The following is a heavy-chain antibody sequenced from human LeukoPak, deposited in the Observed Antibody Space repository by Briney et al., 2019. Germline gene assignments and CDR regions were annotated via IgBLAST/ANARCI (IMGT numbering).Heavy chain of an antibody. D-gene: IGHD6-13*01. CDR2: ISSSSSYI. J-gene: IGHJ4*02. V-gene: IGHV3-21*01. Sequence: PGGSLRLSCAASGFTFSSYSMNWVRQAPGKGLEWVSSISSSSSYIYYADSVKGRFTIPRDDAKNSLYLQMNSLRAEDTAVYYCARDPYSSSWYHQSYFDYWGQGTLVTVSS. CDR3: ARDPYSSSWYHQSYFDY. CDR1: GFTFSSYS.